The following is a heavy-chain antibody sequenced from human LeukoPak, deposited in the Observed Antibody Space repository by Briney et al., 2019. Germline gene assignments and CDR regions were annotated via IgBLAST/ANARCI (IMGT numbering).Heavy chain of an antibody. CDR2: IYYSGNT. J-gene: IGHJ6*03. D-gene: IGHD3-9*01. V-gene: IGHV4-39*07. Sequence: SETLSLTCAVSGVSISSSNSYWGWLRQPPGKGLEWIGSIYYSGNTYYNASLKSRVTISVDTSKNQFSLKLSSVTAADTAVYYCARVGDYDILTGYYYYYMDVWGKGTTVTVSS. CDR3: ARVGDYDILTGYYYYYMDV. CDR1: GVSISSSNSY.